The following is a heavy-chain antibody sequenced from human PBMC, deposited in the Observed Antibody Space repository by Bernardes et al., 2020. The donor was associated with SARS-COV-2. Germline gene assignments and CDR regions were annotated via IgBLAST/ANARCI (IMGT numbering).Heavy chain of an antibody. D-gene: IGHD2-21*02. V-gene: IGHV3-73*01. CDR2: IRTKPNNYAT. CDR1: GTTFSGSA. Sequence: GGSLRLSCAASGTTFSGSAMHWVRPASGKGLEWIGRIRTKPNNYATSYGASVKGRFTVSRDDSKNTVYLLMNSLKTEDTAMYYCIGQLSGGDYNYLGYWGQGTLVTVSA. J-gene: IGHJ4*02. CDR3: IGQLSGGDYNYLGY.